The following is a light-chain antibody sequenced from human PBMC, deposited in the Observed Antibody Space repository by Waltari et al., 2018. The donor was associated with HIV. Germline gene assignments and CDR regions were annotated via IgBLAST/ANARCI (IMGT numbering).Light chain of an antibody. CDR3: CSYACSSTWV. CDR1: SRDVGSYNL. V-gene: IGLV2-23*02. Sequence: QSALTQPASVSGSPGQSITISCTGTSRDVGSYNLVSWYQQHPGKAPKLMIYAVSKRPSGVSNRFSGSKSGNTASLTISGLQAEDEADYYCCSYACSSTWVFGGGTKLTVL. CDR2: AVS. J-gene: IGLJ3*02.